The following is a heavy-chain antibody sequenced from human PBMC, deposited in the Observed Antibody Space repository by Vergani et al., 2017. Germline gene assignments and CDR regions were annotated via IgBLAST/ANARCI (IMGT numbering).Heavy chain of an antibody. Sequence: VQLVESGGGLVQPGGSLRLSCAASGFTVSSNYMSWVRQAPGKGLEWVSVIYSGGSTYYADSVKGRFTISRDNSKNTLYLQMNSLRAEDTAVYYCARDAVSSGWLRYFDYWGQGTLVTVSS. CDR2: IYSGGST. CDR3: ARDAVSSGWLRYFDY. D-gene: IGHD6-19*01. V-gene: IGHV3-66*02. J-gene: IGHJ4*02. CDR1: GFTVSSNY.